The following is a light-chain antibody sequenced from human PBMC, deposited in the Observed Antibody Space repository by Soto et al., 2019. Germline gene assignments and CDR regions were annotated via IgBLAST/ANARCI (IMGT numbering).Light chain of an antibody. CDR3: QTWGTGIRV. V-gene: IGLV4-69*01. CDR1: SGHSSYA. CDR2: VNSDGSH. Sequence: QLVLTQSPSASASLGASVKLTCTLSSGHSSYAIAWHQQQPEKGPRYLMKVNSDGSHSKGDGIPDRFSGSSSGAEHYLTISSLQSEYEADYYCQTWGTGIRVFGGGTKLTVL. J-gene: IGLJ2*01.